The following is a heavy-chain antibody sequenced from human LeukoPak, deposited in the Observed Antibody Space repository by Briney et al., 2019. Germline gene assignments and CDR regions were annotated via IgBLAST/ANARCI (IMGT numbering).Heavy chain of an antibody. Sequence: GGSPRLSCAASGFTVSSNYMSWVRQAPGKGLEWVSDIYSDGTTYYADSVKGRFTISRDNAKNTLYLQMKTLRADDTAVYYCARGDCTTTRCKTSPFDYWGQGTLVTVSS. J-gene: IGHJ4*02. D-gene: IGHD2-2*01. CDR3: ARGDCTTTRCKTSPFDY. CDR1: GFTVSSNY. V-gene: IGHV3-53*01. CDR2: IYSDGTT.